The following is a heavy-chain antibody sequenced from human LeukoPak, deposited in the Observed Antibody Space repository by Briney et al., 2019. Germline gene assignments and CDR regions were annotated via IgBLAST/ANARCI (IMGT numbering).Heavy chain of an antibody. J-gene: IGHJ4*02. Sequence: PSETLSLTCAVYGGSFSGYYWSWIRQPPGKGLEWIGEINHSGSTNYNPSLKSRVTISVDTSKNQFSLKLSSVTAADTAVYYCARDHSSGYYPYYFDYWGQGTLVTVSS. CDR1: GGSFSGYY. V-gene: IGHV4-34*01. D-gene: IGHD3-22*01. CDR3: ARDHSSGYYPYYFDY. CDR2: INHSGST.